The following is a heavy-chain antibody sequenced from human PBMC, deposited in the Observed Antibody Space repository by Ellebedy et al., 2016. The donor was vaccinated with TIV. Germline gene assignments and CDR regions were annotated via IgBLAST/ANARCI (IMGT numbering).Heavy chain of an antibody. CDR2: INPNSGGT. J-gene: IGHJ4*02. Sequence: ASVKVSCXASGYTFTGYYMHWVRQAPGQGLEWMGWINPNSGGTNYAQKFQGRVTMTRDTSISTAYMELSRLRSDDTAVYYCARDGGYYDSSGFDYWGQGTLVTVSS. CDR1: GYTFTGYY. D-gene: IGHD3-22*01. V-gene: IGHV1-2*02. CDR3: ARDGGYYDSSGFDY.